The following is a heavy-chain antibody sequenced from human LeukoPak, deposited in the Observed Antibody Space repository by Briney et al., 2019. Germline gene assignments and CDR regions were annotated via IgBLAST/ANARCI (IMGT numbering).Heavy chain of an antibody. J-gene: IGHJ6*04. CDR1: AFTFTSYA. V-gene: IGHV3-23*01. CDR3: AELGITMIGGV. CDR2: SSGSGGST. D-gene: IGHD3-10*02. Sequence: GGSLRLSCAASAFTFTSYAISWVSQPPGGGREWDAASSGSGGSTYYADSVKGRFTISRDNAKNSLYLQMNSLRAEDTAVYYCAELGITMIGGVWGKGTTVTISS.